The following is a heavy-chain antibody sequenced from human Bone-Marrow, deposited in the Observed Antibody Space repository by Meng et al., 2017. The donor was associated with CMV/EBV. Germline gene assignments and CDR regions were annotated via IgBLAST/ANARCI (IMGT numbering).Heavy chain of an antibody. D-gene: IGHD2-2*01. CDR1: SGSFSGYY. V-gene: IGHV4-34*01. J-gene: IGHJ4*02. CDR3: ARGREYCSDTGCYWADY. Sequence: SETLSLTCAVYSGSFSGYYWSWIRQPPGKGLEWIGEINHSGSTNYNPSLMSRVTISVDTSKNQFSLKLTPVTAADTAVYYCARGREYCSDTGCYWADYWGQGNLVTVSS. CDR2: INHSGST.